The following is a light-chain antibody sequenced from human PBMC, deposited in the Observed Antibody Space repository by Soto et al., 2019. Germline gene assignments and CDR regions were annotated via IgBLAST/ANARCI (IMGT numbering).Light chain of an antibody. Sequence: DIQMTQSPSTLSASVEDRVAITCRGSQNIGDLLAWYQQKPGEAPKLLIYKASYLESGVPSRFSGSGSGTVFTLTISSLQPGDLATYYCQHYSAFSVTFGQGTKVEIK. CDR3: QHYSAFSVT. V-gene: IGKV1-5*03. J-gene: IGKJ1*01. CDR1: QNIGDL. CDR2: KAS.